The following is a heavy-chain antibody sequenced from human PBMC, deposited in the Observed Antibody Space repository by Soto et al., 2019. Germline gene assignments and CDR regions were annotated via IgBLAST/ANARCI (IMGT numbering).Heavy chain of an antibody. CDR1: GYTFTGYY. Sequence: ASVKVSCKASGYTFTGYYMHWVRQAPGQGLEWMGWINPNSGGTNYAQKFQGRVTMTRDTSISTAYMELSRLRSDDTAVYYCARDFIAADYGIDVWGQGTTVTVSS. CDR2: INPNSGGT. CDR3: ARDFIAADYGIDV. D-gene: IGHD2-15*01. J-gene: IGHJ6*02. V-gene: IGHV1-2*02.